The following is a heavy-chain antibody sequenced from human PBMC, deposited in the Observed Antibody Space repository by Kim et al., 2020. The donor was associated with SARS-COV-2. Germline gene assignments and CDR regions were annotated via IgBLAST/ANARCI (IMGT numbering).Heavy chain of an antibody. CDR3: AKDQSYCNTTSCYPYYFDC. Sequence: GGSLRLSCAASGFTFSSYAMSWVRQAPGKGLEWVSGISGSGGSTYYADSVKGRFTISRDNSEHTLYLQMNSLRVEDTAIYYCAKDQSYCNTTSCYPYYFDCWGQGSLVTVSS. CDR1: GFTFSSYA. CDR2: ISGSGGST. V-gene: IGHV3-23*01. J-gene: IGHJ4*02. D-gene: IGHD2-2*01.